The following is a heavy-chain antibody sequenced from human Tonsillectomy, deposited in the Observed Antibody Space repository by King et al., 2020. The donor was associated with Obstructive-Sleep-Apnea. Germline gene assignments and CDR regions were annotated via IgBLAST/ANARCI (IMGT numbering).Heavy chain of an antibody. Sequence: VQLQESGPGLVKPSETLSLTCTVSGGSISSYYRSWIRQPPGKGLEWIGYIYYSGSTNYNPSLKSRVTISVDTSKNQFSLKLSSVTAADTAVYYCARDTYYYGIDVWGQGSTVTVSS. CDR3: ARDTYYYGIDV. CDR1: GGSISSYY. J-gene: IGHJ6*02. V-gene: IGHV4-59*01. CDR2: IYYSGST.